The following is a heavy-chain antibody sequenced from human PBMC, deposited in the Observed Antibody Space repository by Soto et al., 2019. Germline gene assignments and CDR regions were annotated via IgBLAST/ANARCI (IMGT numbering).Heavy chain of an antibody. V-gene: IGHV3-23*01. CDR1: GFTFSTYA. CDR2: ISGGGGTK. D-gene: IGHD6-19*01. Sequence: GGSLRLSCVVSGFTFSTYAMNWVRQAPGRGLEWVPGISGGGGTKYYAVAVKGRFTISRDNSKNTLSLQMNSLRVEDTAVYYCAKGAYAVTGLFDFWGQGALVTVSS. J-gene: IGHJ4*02. CDR3: AKGAYAVTGLFDF.